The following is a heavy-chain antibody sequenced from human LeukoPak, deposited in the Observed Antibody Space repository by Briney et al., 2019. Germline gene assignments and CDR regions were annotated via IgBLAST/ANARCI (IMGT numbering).Heavy chain of an antibody. J-gene: IGHJ4*02. D-gene: IGHD3-10*01. CDR2: LVATGET. V-gene: IGHV3-23*01. Sequence: GGSLRLSCGASGFAFSTYTMSWVRQAPGKGLEWVSSLVATGETRYADSVKGRFTISRDNSKSTLYLQMSGLRAEDTAIYYCAKDMVPDGFWEADYWGLGTPVTVSS. CDR3: AKDMVPDGFWEADY. CDR1: GFAFSTYT.